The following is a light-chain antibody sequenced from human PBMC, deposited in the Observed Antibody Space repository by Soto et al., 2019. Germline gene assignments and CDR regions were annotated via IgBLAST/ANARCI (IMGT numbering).Light chain of an antibody. J-gene: IGLJ2*01. CDR1: SSNIGNNY. CDR2: DNN. Sequence: QSALTQSPSVSAAPGQKVTISCSGSSSNIGNNYVSWYQQLPGAAPKLLIYDNNKRPSGIPDRFSGSQSGTSGTLDITGLQTGDEADYYCATWDGSLPGEVFGGGTQLTVL. CDR3: ATWDGSLPGEV. V-gene: IGLV1-51*01.